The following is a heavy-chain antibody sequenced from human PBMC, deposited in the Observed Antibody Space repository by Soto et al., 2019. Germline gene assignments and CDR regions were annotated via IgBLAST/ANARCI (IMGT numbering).Heavy chain of an antibody. V-gene: IGHV3-23*01. CDR1: GFTVTSYA. CDR2: VSGTGDST. Sequence: EVHLLESGGGLVQPGGSLRLPCAASGFTVTSYAMSWVRQAPGKGLEWVSLVSGTGDSTHYANSVRGRFTISRDDSKATLYLQMSGLRAEDTAVYYCAKDSGNYGSGTFSHWGQGTLVTVSS. D-gene: IGHD3-10*01. CDR3: AKDSGNYGSGTFSH. J-gene: IGHJ4*02.